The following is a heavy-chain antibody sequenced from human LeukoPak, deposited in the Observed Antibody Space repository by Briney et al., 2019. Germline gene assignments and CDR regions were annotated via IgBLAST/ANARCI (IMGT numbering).Heavy chain of an antibody. CDR1: GGTFSSYA. CDR3: ARDKLRSSSSAYYYYYYMDV. D-gene: IGHD6-6*01. V-gene: IGHV1-69*01. J-gene: IGHJ6*03. Sequence: SVKVSCKASGGTFSSYAISWVRQAPGQGLEWMGGIIPIFGTANYAQKFQGRVTITADESTSTAYMELSSLRSEDTAVCYCARDKLRSSSSAYYYYYYMDVWGKGTTVTVSS. CDR2: IIPIFGTA.